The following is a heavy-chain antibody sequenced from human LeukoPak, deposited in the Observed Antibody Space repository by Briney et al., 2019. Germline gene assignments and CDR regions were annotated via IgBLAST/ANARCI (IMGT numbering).Heavy chain of an antibody. V-gene: IGHV3-21*01. CDR1: GFTYSRYY. J-gene: IGHJ4*02. CDR3: ARARDYYDSSGYDY. D-gene: IGHD3-22*01. CDR2: ISSSVPYI. Sequence: GGPLRLSCAASGFTYSRYYVNWVRQAPGKGLEWVSSISSSVPYIYYADSVKGRFTISRDNAKNSLYLQMNTERRKQLGVYYCARARDYYDSSGYDYWGQGTLVTVSS.